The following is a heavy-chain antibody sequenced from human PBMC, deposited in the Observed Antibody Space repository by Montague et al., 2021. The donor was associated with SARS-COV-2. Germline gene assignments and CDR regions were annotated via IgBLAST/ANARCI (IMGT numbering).Heavy chain of an antibody. D-gene: IGHD3-22*01. V-gene: IGHV4-59*01. CDR1: GASMSGSY. Sequence: SETLSLTCTVSGASMSGSYWGWVRQPPGKGPEWIGNIYSSGSTHYNPSLKSRVTISVDTSKSQFSLRLTSVTAAGTAAYYCVREGRSSAYAMDYWGQGTLVTVSS. CDR2: IYSSGST. CDR3: VREGRSSAYAMDY. J-gene: IGHJ4*02.